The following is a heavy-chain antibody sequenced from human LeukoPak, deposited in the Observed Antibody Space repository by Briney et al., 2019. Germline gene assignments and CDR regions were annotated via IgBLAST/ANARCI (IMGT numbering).Heavy chain of an antibody. CDR1: GYSFTSYW. CDR3: ARNAGIVVSSGEDAFDI. J-gene: IGHJ3*02. D-gene: IGHD2-2*01. CDR2: IYPGDSDT. V-gene: IGHV5-51*01. Sequence: GESLKISCKGSGYSFTSYWIGWVRQMPGKGLEWMGIIYPGDSDTRYSPSFQGQVTISADKSISTAYLQWSSLKASDTAVYYCARNAGIVVSSGEDAFDIWGQGTMVTVSS.